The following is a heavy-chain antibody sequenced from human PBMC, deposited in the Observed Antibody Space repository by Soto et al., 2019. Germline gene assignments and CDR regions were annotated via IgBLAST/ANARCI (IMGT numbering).Heavy chain of an antibody. Sequence: QVQLVQSGAEVKKPGASVKVSCKASGYTFTSYAMHWVRQAPGQRLEWMGWINAGNGNTKYSQKFQGRVTITRDTSVSTAYMELSSLRSEDTAVYYCARVIGGWYYFDYWGQGTLVTVSS. CDR1: GYTFTSYA. J-gene: IGHJ4*02. V-gene: IGHV1-3*01. CDR2: INAGNGNT. D-gene: IGHD6-19*01. CDR3: ARVIGGWYYFDY.